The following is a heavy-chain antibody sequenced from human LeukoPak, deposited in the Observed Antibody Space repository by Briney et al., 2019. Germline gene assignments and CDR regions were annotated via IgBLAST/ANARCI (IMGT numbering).Heavy chain of an antibody. Sequence: GGSLRLSCAASGFTFSSYGMSWVRQAPGKGLEWVSAISGSGGSTYYADSVKGRFTISRDDSKNTLSLQMNSLRVEDTAVYYCARDLAWDAFDYWGQGTLVTVSS. D-gene: IGHD1-26*01. CDR2: ISGSGGST. V-gene: IGHV3-23*01. CDR1: GFTFSSYG. CDR3: ARDLAWDAFDY. J-gene: IGHJ4*02.